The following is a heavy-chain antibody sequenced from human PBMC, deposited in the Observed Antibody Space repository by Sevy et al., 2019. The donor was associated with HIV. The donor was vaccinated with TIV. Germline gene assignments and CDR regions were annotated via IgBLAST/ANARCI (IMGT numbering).Heavy chain of an antibody. V-gene: IGHV4-34*01. Sequence: SETLSLTCAVYGGSFSGYYWSWIRQPPGKGLEWIGEINHSGSTNYNPSPKSRVTISVDTSKNQFSLKLSSVTAADTAVYYCAREIVVVPAANSNWFDPWGQGTLVTVSS. CDR2: INHSGST. J-gene: IGHJ5*02. CDR3: AREIVVVPAANSNWFDP. CDR1: GGSFSGYY. D-gene: IGHD2-2*01.